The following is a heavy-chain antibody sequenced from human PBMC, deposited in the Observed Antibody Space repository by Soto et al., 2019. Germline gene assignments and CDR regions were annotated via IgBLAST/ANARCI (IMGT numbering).Heavy chain of an antibody. CDR3: AGSVIVVVPAAHLDYYYGMDV. J-gene: IGHJ6*02. D-gene: IGHD2-2*01. CDR1: GGTFSSYA. Sequence: SVKVSFKASGGTFSSYAISWVRQAPGQGLEWMGGIIPIFGTANYAQKFQGRVTITADESTSTAYMELSSLRSEDTAVYYCAGSVIVVVPAAHLDYYYGMDVWGQGTTVTVSS. CDR2: IIPIFGTA. V-gene: IGHV1-69*13.